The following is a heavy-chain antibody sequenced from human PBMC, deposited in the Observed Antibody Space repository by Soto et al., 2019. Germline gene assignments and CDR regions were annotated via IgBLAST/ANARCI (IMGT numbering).Heavy chain of an antibody. CDR3: AKNPFSRYNWNDAGY. Sequence: QPGGSLRLSCAASGFTFSSYGMHWVRQAPGKGLEWVAIISYDGSNKYYADSVKGRFTISRDNSKNTLYLQMNSLRAEDTAVCYCAKNPFSRYNWNDAGYWGQGTLVTSPQ. V-gene: IGHV3-30*18. CDR1: GFTFSSYG. D-gene: IGHD1-1*01. CDR2: ISYDGSNK. J-gene: IGHJ4*02.